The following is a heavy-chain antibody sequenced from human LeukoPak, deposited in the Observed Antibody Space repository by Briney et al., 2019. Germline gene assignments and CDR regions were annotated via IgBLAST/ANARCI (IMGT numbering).Heavy chain of an antibody. Sequence: RGESLKISCKGSGYTFSSYWIGWVRQMPGKGLEWMGIIYPGDSDTRYSPSFQGQVTISADKSISTAYLQWSSLKASDTAMYYCARSVPYGSGSQRYFDYWGQGTLVTVSS. CDR1: GYTFSSYW. J-gene: IGHJ4*02. CDR3: ARSVPYGSGSQRYFDY. D-gene: IGHD3-10*01. CDR2: IYPGDSDT. V-gene: IGHV5-51*01.